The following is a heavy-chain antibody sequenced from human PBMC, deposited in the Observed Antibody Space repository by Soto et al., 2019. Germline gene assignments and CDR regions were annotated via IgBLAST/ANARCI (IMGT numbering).Heavy chain of an antibody. D-gene: IGHD3-9*01. CDR1: GYTFINYG. Sequence: ASVKVSCKASGYTFINYGIAWVRQAPGQGLEWMGWISANNGNTNYAQKFQGRVTMTTDTSTSTMYMELRSLRSDDTAVYYCARSDILTLYGMDVWGQGTTVTVSS. V-gene: IGHV1-18*01. CDR3: ARSDILTLYGMDV. J-gene: IGHJ6*02. CDR2: ISANNGNT.